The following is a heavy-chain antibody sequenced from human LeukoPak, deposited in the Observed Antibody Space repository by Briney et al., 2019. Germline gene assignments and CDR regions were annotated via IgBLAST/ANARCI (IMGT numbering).Heavy chain of an antibody. J-gene: IGHJ4*02. CDR2: IYCSGST. V-gene: IGHV4-30-4*01. D-gene: IGHD3-10*01. Sequence: SQTLSLTCTVSGGSISSGDYYWSWIRQPPGKGLEWIGYIYCSGSTYYNPSLKSRVTISVDTSKNQFSLKLSSVTAADTAVYYCAREVTMVRGVIGVGFDYWGQGTLVTVSS. CDR1: GGSISSGDYY. CDR3: AREVTMVRGVIGVGFDY.